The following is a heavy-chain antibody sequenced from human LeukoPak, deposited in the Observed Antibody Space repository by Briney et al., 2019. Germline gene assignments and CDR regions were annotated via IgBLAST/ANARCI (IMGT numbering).Heavy chain of an antibody. CDR2: ISAYNGNA. J-gene: IGHJ4*02. V-gene: IGHV1-18*01. CDR1: GYTFTSYG. D-gene: IGHD6-13*01. Sequence: ASVKVSCKASGYTFTSYGISWVRQAPGQGLEWMGWISAYNGNANYAQKLQGRVTMTTDTSTSTAYMELRSLRSDDTAVYYCARDAGSSWPYYFGYWGQGTLVTVSS. CDR3: ARDAGSSWPYYFGY.